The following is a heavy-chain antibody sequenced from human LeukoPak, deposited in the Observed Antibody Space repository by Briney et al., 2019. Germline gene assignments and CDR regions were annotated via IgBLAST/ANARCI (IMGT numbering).Heavy chain of an antibody. CDR1: GFTFSSYW. CDR3: ARDRWGYSYGGD. V-gene: IGHV3-7*01. Sequence: GESLRLSCAASGFTFSSYWMSWVRQAPGKGLEWVANIKHDGSDKYYVDSVKGRFTISRDNAKNLLYLQLNSLRAEDTAVYYCARDRWGYSYGGDWGQGTLVTVSS. D-gene: IGHD5-18*01. J-gene: IGHJ4*02. CDR2: IKHDGSDK.